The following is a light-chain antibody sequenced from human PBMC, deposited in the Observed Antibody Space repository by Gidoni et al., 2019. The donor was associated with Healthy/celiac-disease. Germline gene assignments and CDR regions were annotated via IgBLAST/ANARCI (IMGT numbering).Light chain of an antibody. V-gene: IGKV3-20*01. CDR2: GAS. Sequence: DIVLTQSPGTLSLSPGERATLSCRASQSVSSSYLAWYQQKPGQAPRLHIYGASSRATGSPDRFSGSGSGTDFTLTISRLEPEDFAVYYCQQYETFGQGTKVEIK. CDR1: QSVSSSY. J-gene: IGKJ1*01. CDR3: QQYET.